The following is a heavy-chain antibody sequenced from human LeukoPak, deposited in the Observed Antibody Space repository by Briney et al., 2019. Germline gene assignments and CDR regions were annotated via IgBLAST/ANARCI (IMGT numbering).Heavy chain of an antibody. V-gene: IGHV3-48*03. J-gene: IGHJ6*03. CDR1: GFTFSTYD. CDR2: ISNSGNII. D-gene: IGHD6-13*01. Sequence: GGSLRLSCAASGFTFSTYDMNWVRQAPGKGLEWVSFISNSGNIIKYADSVQGRFTISGDNAENSLYLQMNSLRADDTAIYYCARDWLAAGGDYMDVWGKGTTVTISS. CDR3: ARDWLAAGGDYMDV.